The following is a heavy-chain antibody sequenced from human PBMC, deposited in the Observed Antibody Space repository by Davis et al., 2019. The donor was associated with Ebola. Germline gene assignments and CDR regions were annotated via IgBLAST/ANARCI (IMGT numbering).Heavy chain of an antibody. J-gene: IGHJ6*02. CDR2: ISQSGTSI. CDR3: ARPVRGLSYGMDV. Sequence: PGGSLRLSCAASGFNFRDYYVSWIRQAPGKGLECISYISQSGTSIYYADSVKGRFTVSRDNAQNSLYLQMSHLRVEDTAVYYCARPVRGLSYGMDVWGQGTTVIVS. CDR1: GFNFRDYY. D-gene: IGHD6-6*01. V-gene: IGHV3-11*01.